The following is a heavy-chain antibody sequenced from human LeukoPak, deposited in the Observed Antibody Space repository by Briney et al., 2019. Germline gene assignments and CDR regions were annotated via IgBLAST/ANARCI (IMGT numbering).Heavy chain of an antibody. CDR2: IYTSGST. D-gene: IGHD6-13*01. CDR1: GGSISSYY. Sequence: SGTLSLTCTVSGGSISSYYWSWIRQPAGKGLEWIGRIYTSGSTNYNPSLKSRVTMSVDTSKNQFSLKLSSVTAADTAVYYCARDRYSRWESAFDIWGQGTMVTVSS. J-gene: IGHJ3*02. V-gene: IGHV4-4*07. CDR3: ARDRYSRWESAFDI.